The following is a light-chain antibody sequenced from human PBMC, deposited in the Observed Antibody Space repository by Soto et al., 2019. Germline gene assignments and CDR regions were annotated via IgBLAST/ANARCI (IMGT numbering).Light chain of an antibody. Sequence: DIQMTQSPSSLSASVGDRVTITCRASQSISTYLNWYQQKPGKAPKLLIYPASTLQSGVPSRFSGSGSGTDFTLTISSLRPEDFEAYYCQQSYSTPWTFGQGTKVEI. CDR2: PAS. V-gene: IGKV1-39*01. CDR1: QSISTY. J-gene: IGKJ1*01. CDR3: QQSYSTPWT.